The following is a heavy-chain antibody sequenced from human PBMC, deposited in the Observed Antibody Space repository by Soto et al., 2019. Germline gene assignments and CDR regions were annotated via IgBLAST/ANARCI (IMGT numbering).Heavy chain of an antibody. Sequence: EVQLVESGGGLVQSGRSLRLSCAASGFRFDDYAMHWVRQAPGKGLEWLSGISWNHVTTGYADSVKGRFTISRDNAKNSLLLQMNSLRAEDTAVYYCAKVIDAHGTTVTHFDNWGQGTQVTVSS. J-gene: IGHJ4*02. CDR1: GFRFDDYA. V-gene: IGHV3-9*01. CDR2: ISWNHVTT. CDR3: AKVIDAHGTTVTHFDN. D-gene: IGHD4-17*01.